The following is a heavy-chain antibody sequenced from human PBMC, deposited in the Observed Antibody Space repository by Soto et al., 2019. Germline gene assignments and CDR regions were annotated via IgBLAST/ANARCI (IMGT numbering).Heavy chain of an antibody. Sequence: GASVKVSCKASGYTFTGYYMHWVRQAPGQGLEWMGWINPNSGGTNYAQKFQGWVTMTRDTSISTAYMELSRLRSDDTAVYYCAREVVGARGYSYGSWFDPWGQGTLVTVSS. CDR2: INPNSGGT. CDR3: AREVVGARGYSYGSWFDP. V-gene: IGHV1-2*04. J-gene: IGHJ5*02. CDR1: GYTFTGYY. D-gene: IGHD5-18*01.